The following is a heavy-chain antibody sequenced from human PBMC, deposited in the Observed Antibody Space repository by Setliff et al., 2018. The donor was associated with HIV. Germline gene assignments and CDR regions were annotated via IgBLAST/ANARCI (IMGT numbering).Heavy chain of an antibody. Sequence: SETLSLTCTVSGGSISSTSYYWGWIRQPPGKGLEWIGSIYYSGSTYYNPSLKSRVTISVDTSKNQFSLKLSSVTAADTAVYYYARHSGYDPPHYMDVWGQGTTVTVSS. CDR3: ARHSGYDPPHYMDV. J-gene: IGHJ6*02. CDR1: GGSISSTSYY. CDR2: IYYSGST. D-gene: IGHD5-12*01. V-gene: IGHV4-39*01.